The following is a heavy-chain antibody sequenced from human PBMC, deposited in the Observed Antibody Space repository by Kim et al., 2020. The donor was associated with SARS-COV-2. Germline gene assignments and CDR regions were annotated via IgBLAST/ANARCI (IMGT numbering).Heavy chain of an antibody. CDR2: IYYSGST. D-gene: IGHD4-17*01. Sequence: SETLSLTCTVSGGSISSYYWSWIRQPPGKGLEWIGYIYYSGSTNYNPSLKSRVTISVDTSKNQFSLKLSSVTAADTAVYYCARGGGDYGEGRGYFQHWGQGTLVTVSS. CDR1: GGSISSYY. J-gene: IGHJ1*01. CDR3: ARGGGDYGEGRGYFQH. V-gene: IGHV4-59*08.